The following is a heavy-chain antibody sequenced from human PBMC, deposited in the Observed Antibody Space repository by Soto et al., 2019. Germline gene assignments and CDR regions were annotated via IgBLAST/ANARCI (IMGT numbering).Heavy chain of an antibody. CDR2: ISWNSGTK. CDR1: GFTFDSYA. Sequence: EVQLVDSGGGLVQPGRSLRLSCAASGFTFDSYAMHWVRQAPGKGLEWVSSISWNSGTKGYADSVKGRFTISRDNAKNCLYLQMDSLTAEDTALSYCATELGGYSYGYELDYWGPGTLVTVSS. J-gene: IGHJ4*02. CDR3: ATELGGYSYGYELDY. D-gene: IGHD5-18*01. V-gene: IGHV3-9*01.